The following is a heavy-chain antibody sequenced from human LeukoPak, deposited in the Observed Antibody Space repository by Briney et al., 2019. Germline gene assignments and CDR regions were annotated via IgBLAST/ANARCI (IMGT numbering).Heavy chain of an antibody. CDR1: GFTFSSHW. CDR3: ASAFGEPLYYFGS. V-gene: IGHV3-74*01. Sequence: GGSLRLSCAASGFTFSSHWMHWVRQAPGKGLVWVSRINSGGSSTSYVDSVKGRFTISRDNAKNTLYLQMNSLRAEDTAVYYCASAFGEPLYYFGSWGQGTLVTVSS. J-gene: IGHJ4*02. D-gene: IGHD3-10*01. CDR2: INSGGSST.